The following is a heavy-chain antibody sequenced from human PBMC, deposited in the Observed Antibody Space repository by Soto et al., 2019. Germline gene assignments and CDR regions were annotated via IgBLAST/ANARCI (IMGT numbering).Heavy chain of an antibody. CDR3: ARDREYCSSTSCYYYYYYGMDV. CDR2: IIPIFGTA. CDR1: GGTFDSYA. D-gene: IGHD2-2*01. J-gene: IGHJ6*02. V-gene: IGHV1-69*13. Sequence: AAVKVSCKASGGTFDSYAISWVRQAPGQGLEWLGGIIPIFGTANYAQKFQGRVTITADESTSTAYMELSSLRSEDTAVYYCARDREYCSSTSCYYYYYYGMDVWGQGTTVTVSS.